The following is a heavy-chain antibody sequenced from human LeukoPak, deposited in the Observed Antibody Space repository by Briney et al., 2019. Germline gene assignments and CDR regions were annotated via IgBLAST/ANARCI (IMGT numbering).Heavy chain of an antibody. V-gene: IGHV4-39*01. D-gene: IGHD5-18*01. CDR1: GGSISSSSYY. CDR3: ARHSSVYSYGHAPFDY. CDR2: MYSSGTT. Sequence: PSETLSLTCTVSGGSISSSSYYWGWIRQPPGKGLEWIGSMYSSGTTYYNPSLKSRVTMSADTSKNQFSLKLNSVTAADTAVFYCARHSSVYSYGHAPFDYWGQGTLVTVPS. J-gene: IGHJ4*02.